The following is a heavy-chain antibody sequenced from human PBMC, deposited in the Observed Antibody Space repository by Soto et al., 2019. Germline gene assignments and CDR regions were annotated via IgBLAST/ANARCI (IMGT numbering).Heavy chain of an antibody. J-gene: IGHJ6*02. D-gene: IGHD2-15*01. V-gene: IGHV3-13*01. CDR1: GFTFSSYD. CDR2: IGTAGDT. Sequence: EVQLVESGGGLVQPGGSLRLSCAASGFTFSSYDMHWVRQATGKGLEWVSAIGTAGDTYYPGSVKGRFTISRENAKNSLYLQMNSLRAGDTAVYYCARGSCSGGSCYAYYYGIDVWGQGTTVTVSS. CDR3: ARGSCSGGSCYAYYYGIDV.